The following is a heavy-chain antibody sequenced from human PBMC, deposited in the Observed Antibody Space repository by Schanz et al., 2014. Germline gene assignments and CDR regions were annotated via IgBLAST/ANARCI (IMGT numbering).Heavy chain of an antibody. CDR2: ITRSGGGT. D-gene: IGHD2-21*02. CDR3: VKDEYCAGDCLPDEYFQH. CDR1: GFTFSSYA. J-gene: IGHJ1*01. V-gene: IGHV3-64D*06. Sequence: EVQLVESGGYLVQPGGSLRLSCSASGFTFSSYAMPWVRQASGKGLEYVSAITRSGGGTYYSDSVKGRFTISRDNSKNALYPRMSSLRHEDSTVYYWVKDEYCAGDCLPDEYFQHWGQGTLVTVSS.